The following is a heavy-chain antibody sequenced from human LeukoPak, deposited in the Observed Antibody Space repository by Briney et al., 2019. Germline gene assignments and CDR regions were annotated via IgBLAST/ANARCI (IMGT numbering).Heavy chain of an antibody. D-gene: IGHD7-27*01. CDR3: ARDYTSQLNWANHDAFDI. Sequence: GGSLRLSCAASGFTFSSYSMNWVRQAPGKGLEWVSSISNSSSYIYYTDSVKGRFTISRDNAKNSLYLQMNSLRAEDTAVYYCARDYTSQLNWANHDAFDIWGQGTMVTVSS. CDR2: ISNSSSYI. CDR1: GFTFSSYS. J-gene: IGHJ3*02. V-gene: IGHV3-21*01.